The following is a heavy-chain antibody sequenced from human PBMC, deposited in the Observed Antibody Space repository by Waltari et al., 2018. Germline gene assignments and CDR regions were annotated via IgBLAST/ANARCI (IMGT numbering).Heavy chain of an antibody. Sequence: QLQLQESGPGLVKPSETLSLTCTVSGGSISSSSYYWGWIRQPPGKGLEWIGSIYYSGSTYYNPSLKSRVTISVDTSKNQFSLKLSSVTAADTAVYYCARDGRGTYYYDSSGYYTPWGQGTLVTVSS. CDR1: GGSISSSSYY. D-gene: IGHD3-22*01. CDR3: ARDGRGTYYYDSSGYYTP. CDR2: IYYSGST. V-gene: IGHV4-39*07. J-gene: IGHJ5*02.